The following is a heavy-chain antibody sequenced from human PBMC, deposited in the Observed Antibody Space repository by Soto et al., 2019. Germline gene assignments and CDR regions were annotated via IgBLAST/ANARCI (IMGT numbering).Heavy chain of an antibody. D-gene: IGHD3-16*02. CDR1: GFTFSSYW. CDR3: ARVRGELSSLDY. V-gene: IGHV3-7*03. CDR2: IKQDGSEK. J-gene: IGHJ4*02. Sequence: GGSLTLSCAASGFTFSSYWMGWVRQAPGKGLEWVANIKQDGSEKYYVDSVKGRFTISRDNAKNSLYLQMNSLRAEDTAVYYCARVRGELSSLDYWGQGTLVTGSS.